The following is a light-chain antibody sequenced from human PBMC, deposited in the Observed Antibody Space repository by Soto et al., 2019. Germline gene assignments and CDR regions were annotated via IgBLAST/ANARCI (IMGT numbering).Light chain of an antibody. J-gene: IGLJ1*01. CDR1: SSDVGGYNY. CDR2: DVT. Sequence: QSVLTQPASVSGSPGQSIAISCTGTSSDVGGYNYVSWYQQHPGKAPKLIIYDVTNRPSGVSNRFPGSKSGNTASLTISGLQAEDEADYYCSSYTSSSTYVFGTGTKVTVL. V-gene: IGLV2-14*01. CDR3: SSYTSSSTYV.